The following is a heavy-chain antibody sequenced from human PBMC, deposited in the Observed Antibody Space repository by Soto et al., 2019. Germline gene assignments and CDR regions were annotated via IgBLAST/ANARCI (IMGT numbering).Heavy chain of an antibody. CDR3: AKVNFFDTPGTFDV. V-gene: IGHV3-23*01. CDR2: IAGSGGMT. D-gene: IGHD2-15*01. J-gene: IGHJ3*01. CDR1: GFTFSSYA. Sequence: GGSLRLSCAASGFTFSSYAMTWVRLAPGRGLEWVATIAGSGGMTYYTNSVRGRFTVSRDNSKNTVSLQMSSLRAEDTAMYFCAKVNFFDTPGTFDVWGQGTPVTVSS.